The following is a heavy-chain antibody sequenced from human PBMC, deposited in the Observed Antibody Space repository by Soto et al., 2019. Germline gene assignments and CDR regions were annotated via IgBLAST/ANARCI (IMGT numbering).Heavy chain of an antibody. CDR1: GGSFSGYY. Sequence: SETLSFTCAVYGGSFSGYYWSWIRQPPGKGLEWIGEINHSGSTNYNPSLKSRVTISVDTSKNQFSLKLSSVTAADTAVYYCARGSLYCSGGSCYLRSYYYYYMDVWGKGTTVTVSS. J-gene: IGHJ6*03. V-gene: IGHV4-34*01. CDR2: INHSGST. CDR3: ARGSLYCSGGSCYLRSYYYYYMDV. D-gene: IGHD2-15*01.